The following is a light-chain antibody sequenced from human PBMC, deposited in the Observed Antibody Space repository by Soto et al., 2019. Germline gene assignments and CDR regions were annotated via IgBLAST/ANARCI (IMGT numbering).Light chain of an antibody. CDR3: QQYNNWPPWT. CDR1: QSISSN. Sequence: EIVMTQSPATLSVSPGERATLSCRASQSISSNLAWYQQKPGQAPRLLIYGESTRATGIPARFSGSGSGTVFILTISSLQSEDFAVYYCQQYNNWPPWTFGQGTKVEIK. J-gene: IGKJ1*01. V-gene: IGKV3D-15*01. CDR2: GES.